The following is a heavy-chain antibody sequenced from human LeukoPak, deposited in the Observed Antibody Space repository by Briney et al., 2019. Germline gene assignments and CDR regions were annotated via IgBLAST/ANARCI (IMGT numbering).Heavy chain of an antibody. CDR3: ARANYDSRPSNYFDY. CDR1: GYTFTGYY. J-gene: IGHJ4*02. V-gene: IGHV1-2*02. D-gene: IGHD3-22*01. Sequence: ASVKVSCKASGYTFTGYYMHWVRQAPGQGLEWMGWINPNSGGTNYAQKFQGRVTMTRDTSISTAYMELSRLRSDDTAVYYCARANYDSRPSNYFDYGGQGTLVTVSS. CDR2: INPNSGGT.